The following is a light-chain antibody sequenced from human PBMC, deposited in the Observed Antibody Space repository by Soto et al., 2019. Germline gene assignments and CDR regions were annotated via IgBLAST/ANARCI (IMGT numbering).Light chain of an antibody. CDR1: QSISSN. CDR3: QQRSTWPT. V-gene: IGKV3-11*01. Sequence: PGERATLSCRASQSISSNLAWYQQKPGQAPRLLIYDASKRAIGIPARFSGSGSGTDFTLTISSLEPEDFAVHYCQQRSTWPTFGGGTKVEIK. J-gene: IGKJ4*01. CDR2: DAS.